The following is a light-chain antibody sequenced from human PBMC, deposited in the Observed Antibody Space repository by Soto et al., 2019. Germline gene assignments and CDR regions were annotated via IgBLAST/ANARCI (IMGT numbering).Light chain of an antibody. CDR1: QSISVH. CDR3: QQSFITPYT. Sequence: DIQMTQSPSSLSASVGDTVTITCRASQSISVHLNWYQQKPGKVPKRLIYAASNLHSEFPSRFNDSGSETDVALTISSLQPEDFATYYCQQSFITPYTFGQGTRQEIK. CDR2: AAS. J-gene: IGKJ2*01. V-gene: IGKV1-39*01.